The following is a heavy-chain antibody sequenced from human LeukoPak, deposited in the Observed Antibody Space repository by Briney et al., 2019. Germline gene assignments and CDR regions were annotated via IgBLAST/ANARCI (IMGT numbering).Heavy chain of an antibody. D-gene: IGHD3-10*01. CDR2: IRSNAYGGA. CDR3: TRKMFRGVIDY. V-gene: IGHV3-49*04. J-gene: IGHJ4*02. CDR1: GFTFGDYA. Sequence: PGRSLRLSCTASGFTFGDYAMTWVRQAPGKGLEWVGFIRSNAYGGAAYATSVKGRFIISRDDSKSITYLQMNSLKTEDTAVYYCTRKMFRGVIDYWGQGTLVIVSS.